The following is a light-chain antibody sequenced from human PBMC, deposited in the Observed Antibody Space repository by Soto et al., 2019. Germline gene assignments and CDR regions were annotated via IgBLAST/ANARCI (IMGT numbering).Light chain of an antibody. CDR2: EVV. CDR1: KNDIGVYDF. CDR3: LSYADTAYV. J-gene: IGLJ1*01. Sequence: QSALTQPPSASGSPGQSVTISCTGTKNDIGVYDFVSWYQHHPGKAPRLIIYEVVQRPSGVPDRFSGSKSGNTASLTVSGLQAADEADYYCLSYADTAYVFGTGTRSPS. V-gene: IGLV2-8*01.